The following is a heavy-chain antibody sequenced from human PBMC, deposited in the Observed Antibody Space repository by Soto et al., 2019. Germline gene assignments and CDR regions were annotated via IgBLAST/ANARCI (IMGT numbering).Heavy chain of an antibody. D-gene: IGHD3-3*01. Sequence: PSETLSLTCAVYGGSFSGYYWSWIRQPQGKGLEWIGEINHSGSTNYNPSLKSRVTISVDTSKNQFSLKLSSVTAADTAVYYCARLRYYDFWSGYYRRGRNWFDPWGQGTLVTVSS. CDR1: GGSFSGYY. CDR3: ARLRYYDFWSGYYRRGRNWFDP. V-gene: IGHV4-34*01. J-gene: IGHJ5*02. CDR2: INHSGST.